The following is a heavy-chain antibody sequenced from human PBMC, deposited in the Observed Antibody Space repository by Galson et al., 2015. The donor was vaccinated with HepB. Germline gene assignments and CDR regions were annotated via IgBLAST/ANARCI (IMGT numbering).Heavy chain of an antibody. CDR3: ARGRDYPDY. V-gene: IGHV3-7*01. CDR1: GFTFSNDW. CDR2: IKQDASER. D-gene: IGHD3-16*01. Sequence: SLRLSCAASGFTFSNDWMTWVRQAPGKGLEWVANIKQDASERHYVDSVKGRFTVSRDDAKNSLYLQMNSLRAEDTAVYYCARGRDYPDYRGQGTLVTVSS. J-gene: IGHJ4*02.